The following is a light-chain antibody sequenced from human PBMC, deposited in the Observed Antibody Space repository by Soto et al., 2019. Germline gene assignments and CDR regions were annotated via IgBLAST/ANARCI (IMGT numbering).Light chain of an antibody. Sequence: DIQMTQSPSTLSASVGDRVTITCRASQSISSWLAWYQQKPGKAPKLLIYDASSLESGVPSRFSGSGSGTEFTLTISSLKPDDFATYYCQKYNSYSPKTFGQGTEVEIK. CDR1: QSISSW. CDR3: QKYNSYSPKT. CDR2: DAS. J-gene: IGKJ1*01. V-gene: IGKV1-5*01.